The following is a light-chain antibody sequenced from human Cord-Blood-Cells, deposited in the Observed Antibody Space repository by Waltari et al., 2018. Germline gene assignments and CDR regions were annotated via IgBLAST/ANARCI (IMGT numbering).Light chain of an antibody. Sequence: QSSLHQPASVSASHGPSIPLPCTATSSNVGGYPDVSWYQQHPGKAPKLMIYEVSNRPSGVSNRFSGSKSGNTASLTISGLQAEDEADYYCSSYTSSSTLVFGGGTKLTVL. J-gene: IGLJ3*02. CDR2: EVS. CDR3: SSYTSSSTLV. V-gene: IGLV2-14*01. CDR1: SSNVGGYPD.